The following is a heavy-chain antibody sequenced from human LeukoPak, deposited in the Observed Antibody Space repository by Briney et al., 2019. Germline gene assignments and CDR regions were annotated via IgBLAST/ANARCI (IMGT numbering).Heavy chain of an antibody. Sequence: GASVKVSCKASGYTFTSYGISWVRQAPGQGLEWMGWISAYNGNTNYAQKLQGRVIMTTDTSTSTAYMELRSLRSDDTAVYYCAREGSSSWYPIYYYYGMDVWGQGTTVTVSS. V-gene: IGHV1-18*01. CDR2: ISAYNGNT. CDR1: GYTFTSYG. J-gene: IGHJ6*02. D-gene: IGHD6-13*01. CDR3: AREGSSSWYPIYYYYGMDV.